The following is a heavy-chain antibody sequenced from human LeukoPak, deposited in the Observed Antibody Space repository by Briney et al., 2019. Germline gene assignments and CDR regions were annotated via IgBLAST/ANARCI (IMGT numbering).Heavy chain of an antibody. J-gene: IGHJ4*01. D-gene: IGHD4-17*01. CDR1: GFTFSNXX. CDR3: AKADYGDXAFXX. CDR2: ITRMGGDT. Sequence: ILSXXASGFTFSNXXMSWVRQAPGMGLEWVAAITRMGGDTYYADSVKGRFTIFRDNSKNTLSLQMNSLRAEDKAVYYCAKADYGDXAFXXWG. V-gene: IGHV3-23*01.